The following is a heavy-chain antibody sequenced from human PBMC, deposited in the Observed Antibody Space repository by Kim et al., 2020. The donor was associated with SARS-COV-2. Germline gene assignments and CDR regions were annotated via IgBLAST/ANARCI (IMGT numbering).Heavy chain of an antibody. Sequence: ADSVKGRFTISRDNSKNTLYLQMNSLRAEDTAVYYCAKDPKGYYYYGMDVWGQGTTVTVSS. V-gene: IGHV3-23*01. J-gene: IGHJ6*02. CDR3: AKDPKGYYYYGMDV.